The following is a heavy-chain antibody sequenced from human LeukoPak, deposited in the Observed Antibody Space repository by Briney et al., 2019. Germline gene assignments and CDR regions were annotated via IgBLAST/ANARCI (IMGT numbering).Heavy chain of an antibody. V-gene: IGHV3-48*01. CDR2: ISRSSSTI. CDR3: ARQGVDYYDTSGYWVFDY. Sequence: AGGSLRLSCAASGFTFSSYIMNRVRQAPGKGLEWVSYISRSSSTIYYADSVEGRFTTSRDNAKNSLYLQMNSLRAEDTAVYYCARQGVDYYDTSGYWVFDYWGQGALVTVSS. CDR1: GFTFSSYI. J-gene: IGHJ4*02. D-gene: IGHD3-22*01.